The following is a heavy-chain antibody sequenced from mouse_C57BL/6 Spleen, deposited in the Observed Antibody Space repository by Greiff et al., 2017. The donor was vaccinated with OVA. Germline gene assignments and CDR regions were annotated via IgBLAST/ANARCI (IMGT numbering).Heavy chain of an antibody. J-gene: IGHJ2*01. CDR3: ARKRLEYFDY. D-gene: IGHD2-2*01. CDR2: IDPSDSYT. V-gene: IGHV1-50*01. Sequence: QVQLQQSGAELVKPGASVKLSCKASGYTFTSYWMQWVKQRPGQGLEWIGEIDPSDSYTNYNQKFKGKATLTVDTSSSTAYMQLSSLTSEDSAVYYCARKRLEYFDYWGQGTTLTVSS. CDR1: GYTFTSYW.